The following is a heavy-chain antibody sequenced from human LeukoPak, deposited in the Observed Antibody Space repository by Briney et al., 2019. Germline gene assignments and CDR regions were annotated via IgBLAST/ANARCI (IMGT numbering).Heavy chain of an antibody. CDR2: IYSSGST. Sequence: SETLSLTCTVSGDSISSSSYYWGWIRQPPGTGLEWIGRIYSSGSTNYNPSLKSRVTMSVDTSKNQFSLKLSSVTAADTAVYYCASYDSSAYYLDYWGQGTLVTVSS. D-gene: IGHD3-22*01. V-gene: IGHV4-39*07. CDR3: ASYDSSAYYLDY. CDR1: GDSISSSSYY. J-gene: IGHJ4*02.